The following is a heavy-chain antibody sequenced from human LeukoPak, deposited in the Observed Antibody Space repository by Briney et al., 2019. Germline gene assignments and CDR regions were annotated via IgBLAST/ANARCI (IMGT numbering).Heavy chain of an antibody. V-gene: IGHV3-21*01. Sequence: PGGSLRLSCAASGFTFSSYSMNWVRQAPGKGLEWVSSISRSSNYKYYADSVKGRFTISRDNAKNSLYLQMNSLRPEDTAVYYCGREIEAPGKTLDYWGQGTLVTVSS. CDR2: ISRSSNYK. J-gene: IGHJ4*02. CDR1: GFTFSSYS. CDR3: GREIEAPGKTLDY.